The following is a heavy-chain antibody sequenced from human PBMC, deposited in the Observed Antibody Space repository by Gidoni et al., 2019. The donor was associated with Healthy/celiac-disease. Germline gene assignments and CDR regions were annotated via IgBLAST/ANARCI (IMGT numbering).Heavy chain of an antibody. V-gene: IGHV4-31*11. Sequence: QLQESGAGLVKPSQTLSLTYAVSGGSSSRGGHYWSWIRQHPGKGLEWIGYIYYSGRTYTNPSLKSRVTISVDTSKNQFSLKLSAVTAADTAVYYCARDHVSGWFDPWGQGTLVTVSS. CDR1: GGSSSRGGHY. CDR3: ARDHVSGWFDP. CDR2: IYYSGRT. J-gene: IGHJ5*02. D-gene: IGHD3-10*02.